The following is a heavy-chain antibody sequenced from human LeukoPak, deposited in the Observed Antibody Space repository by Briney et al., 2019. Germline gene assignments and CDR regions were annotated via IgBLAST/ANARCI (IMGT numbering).Heavy chain of an antibody. Sequence: ASVKVSCKASGCILSKWSINWVRQAPGQGLEWMGRIVPVFGTPNFAQKFQGRVTLARDGSTNTAYMEMISLRSDDTAVYYCASHYGNSATGGFPYWGQGTLVTVSS. V-gene: IGHV1-69*05. CDR1: GCILSKWS. CDR3: ASHYGNSATGGFPY. CDR2: IVPVFGTP. D-gene: IGHD3-10*01. J-gene: IGHJ4*02.